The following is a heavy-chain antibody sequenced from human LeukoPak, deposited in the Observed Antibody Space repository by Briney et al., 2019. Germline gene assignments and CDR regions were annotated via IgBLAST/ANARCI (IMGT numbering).Heavy chain of an antibody. J-gene: IGHJ4*02. D-gene: IGHD2-15*01. CDR1: GYTFTGHY. Sequence: ASVKVSCKASGYTFTGHYMHWVRQAPGQGLEWMGWVNPNNNNTRYAEKFQDRVTMTSDTSISTAYMELSRLRSDDTAVYYCARSLVVVAVSYDSWGQGTLVTVSS. V-gene: IGHV1-2*02. CDR3: ARSLVVVAVSYDS. CDR2: VNPNNNNT.